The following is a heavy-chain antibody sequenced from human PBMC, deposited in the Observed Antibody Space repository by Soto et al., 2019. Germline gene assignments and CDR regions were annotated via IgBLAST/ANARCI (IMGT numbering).Heavy chain of an antibody. D-gene: IGHD3-10*01. J-gene: IGHJ5*02. CDR2: IATYNSNK. CDR3: ARVLRGVVNWFDP. Sequence: HLVQSGPEVKKPGDSVTVSCKTSGDTFTNFGLSWVRQAPGQGLEWMGWIATYNSNKNYAQKFQGRLTLTTDTSTSTGYMELKSLEYDDTAVYYCARVLRGVVNWFDPWGQGTLVTVSS. CDR1: GDTFTNFG. V-gene: IGHV1-18*01.